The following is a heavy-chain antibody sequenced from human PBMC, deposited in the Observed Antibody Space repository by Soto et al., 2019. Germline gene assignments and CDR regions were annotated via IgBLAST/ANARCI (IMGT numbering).Heavy chain of an antibody. CDR1: GGSISSYY. V-gene: IGHV4-59*08. Sequence: SETLSLTCTVSGGSISSYYWSWIRQPPGKGLEWIGYIYYSGSTNYNPSLKSRVTISVDTSKNQFSLKLSSVTAADTAVYYCAWSRDSGCDSLYYGGRGTLVPVSA. CDR2: IYYSGST. CDR3: AWSRDSGCDSLYY. D-gene: IGHD5-12*01. J-gene: IGHJ4*02.